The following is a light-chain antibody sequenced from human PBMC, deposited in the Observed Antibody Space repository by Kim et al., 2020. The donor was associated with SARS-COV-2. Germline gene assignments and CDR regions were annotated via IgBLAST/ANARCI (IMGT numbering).Light chain of an antibody. CDR2: GKN. CDR1: SLRSYY. Sequence: VALGQTVRITCQGDSLRSYYATWYQQKPAQAPMLVIYGKNSRPSGIPDRFSASSSGNTASLTITGTQAGDEADYYCNSRDSNDNVIFGGGTQLTVL. V-gene: IGLV3-19*01. J-gene: IGLJ2*01. CDR3: NSRDSNDNVI.